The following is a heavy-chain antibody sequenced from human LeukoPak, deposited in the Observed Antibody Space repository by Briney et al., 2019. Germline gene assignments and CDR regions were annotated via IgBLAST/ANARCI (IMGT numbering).Heavy chain of an antibody. J-gene: IGHJ2*01. V-gene: IGHV4-4*07. Sequence: SGTLSLTCTVSIGSISSYYWNWIRQPAGKGLEWMGRMYTSGSPNYNPSLKSRVTMPVDTSKNQFSLKLSSVTAADTAVYYCARTSYGDHWYFDLWGRGTLVTVSS. CDR1: IGSISSYY. D-gene: IGHD4-17*01. CDR2: MYTSGSP. CDR3: ARTSYGDHWYFDL.